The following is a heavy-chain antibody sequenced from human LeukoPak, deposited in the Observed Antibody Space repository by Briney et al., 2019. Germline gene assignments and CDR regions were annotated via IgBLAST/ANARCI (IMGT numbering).Heavy chain of an antibody. Sequence: PSETLSLTCTVSGGSISSGSYYWSWIRQPAGKGLEWIGRIYTSGSTNYNPSLKSRVTISVDTSKNQFSLKLSSVTAADTAVYYCASTSWGYYYGSGSYLHWGQGTLVTVSS. CDR3: ASTSWGYYYGSGSYLH. J-gene: IGHJ4*02. D-gene: IGHD3-10*01. V-gene: IGHV4-61*02. CDR2: IYTSGST. CDR1: GGSISSGSYY.